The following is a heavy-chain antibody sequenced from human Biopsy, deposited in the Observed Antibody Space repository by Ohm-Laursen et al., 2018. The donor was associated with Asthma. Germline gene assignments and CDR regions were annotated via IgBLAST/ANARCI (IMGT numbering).Heavy chain of an antibody. Sequence: SEALSLTCTVSGVSIRSYYWTWIRQPPGKVLEWIGNIHYSGSTYSNPSLKSRVTISVDTSKKQISLRPSSVIAADTAVYYCAGFCSGGNCPDHWGQGTLVTVSS. CDR1: GVSIRSYY. V-gene: IGHV4-59*01. D-gene: IGHD2-15*01. CDR3: AGFCSGGNCPDH. J-gene: IGHJ4*02. CDR2: IHYSGST.